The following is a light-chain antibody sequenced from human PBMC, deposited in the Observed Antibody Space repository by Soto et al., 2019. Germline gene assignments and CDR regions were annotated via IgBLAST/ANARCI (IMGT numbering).Light chain of an antibody. Sequence: EIVMTQSPATLSVSPGERATLSCRASHSVSHNVAWYQQKPGQAPRLLIYGASNRATGAPARFSGSGSGTEFTLTISSLQSEDFAVYYCQQYNQWPPLTFGGGTKVEIK. CDR1: HSVSHN. J-gene: IGKJ4*01. CDR2: GAS. V-gene: IGKV3-15*01. CDR3: QQYNQWPPLT.